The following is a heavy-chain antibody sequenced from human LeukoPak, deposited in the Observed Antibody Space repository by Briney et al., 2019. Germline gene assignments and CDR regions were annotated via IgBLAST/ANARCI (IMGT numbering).Heavy chain of an antibody. CDR3: ARGGGLRYFDWLLDY. J-gene: IGHJ4*02. CDR2: IYHSGST. V-gene: IGHV4-4*02. CDR1: GGSISSSNW. Sequence: SGTLSLTCAVSGGSISSSNWWSWVRQPPGKGLEWIGEIYHSGSTNYNPSLKSRVTISLDKSKNQFSLKLYSVTAADTAVYYCARGGGLRYFDWLLDYWGQGTLVTVSS. D-gene: IGHD3-9*01.